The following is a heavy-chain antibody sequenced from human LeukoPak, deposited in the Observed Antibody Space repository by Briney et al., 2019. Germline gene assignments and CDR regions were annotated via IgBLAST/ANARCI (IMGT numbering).Heavy chain of an antibody. CDR1: GFTFSSYS. D-gene: IGHD6-19*01. CDR2: ISSSSSTI. Sequence: GGSLRLSCAASGFTFSSYSMNWVRQAPGKGLEWVSYISSSSSTIYYADSVKGRFTISRDNAKNSLYLQMNSLRAEDTALYYCAKDMSPYSSGWLNWFDPWGQGTLVTVSS. CDR3: AKDMSPYSSGWLNWFDP. V-gene: IGHV3-48*04. J-gene: IGHJ5*02.